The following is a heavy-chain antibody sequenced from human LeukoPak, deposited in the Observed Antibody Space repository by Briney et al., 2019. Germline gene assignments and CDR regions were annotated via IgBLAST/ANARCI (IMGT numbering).Heavy chain of an antibody. V-gene: IGHV4-34*01. J-gene: IGHJ4*02. CDR2: INHSRST. D-gene: IGHD3-10*01. Sequence: SETLSLTCAVYGGSFSGYYWSWIRQPPGKGLEWIGEINHSRSTNYSPSLKSRVTISVDTSKNQFSLKLSSVTAADTAVYYCAGETRTYDSGSYYIDYWGRGTLVTVSS. CDR3: AGETRTYDSGSYYIDY. CDR1: GGSFSGYY.